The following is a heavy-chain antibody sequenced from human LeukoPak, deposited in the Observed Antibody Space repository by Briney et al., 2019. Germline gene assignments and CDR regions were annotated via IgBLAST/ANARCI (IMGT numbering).Heavy chain of an antibody. CDR1: GFTFSNYG. Sequence: GGSLRLSCAASGFTFSNYGMHWVRQAPGKGLEWVAVITNDGRNKYYADSVKGRFTISRDNSKNSVYLQMNSLRAEDTAVYYCAKHPGDFTGIVNYYYMDLWGKGTTVTVSS. CDR2: ITNDGRNK. D-gene: IGHD1-26*01. J-gene: IGHJ6*03. V-gene: IGHV3-30*18. CDR3: AKHPGDFTGIVNYYYMDL.